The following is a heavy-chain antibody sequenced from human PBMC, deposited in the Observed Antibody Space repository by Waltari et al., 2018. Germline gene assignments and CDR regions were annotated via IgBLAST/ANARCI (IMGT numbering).Heavy chain of an antibody. CDR2: MYITGRR. J-gene: IGHJ4*02. CDR3: ARLDPNGFDDS. D-gene: IGHD2-8*01. CDR1: GDSMNSRSYS. Sequence: QLQLQESGPGLVKPSETLSLTCFVSGDSMNSRSYSWGWIRQSPGRGLEWVGQMYITGRREYNPSLRSRVSISIDRSKSQFSLTLTSLTAADTAVYHCARLDPNGFDDSWGQGTLVTVST. V-gene: IGHV4-39*01.